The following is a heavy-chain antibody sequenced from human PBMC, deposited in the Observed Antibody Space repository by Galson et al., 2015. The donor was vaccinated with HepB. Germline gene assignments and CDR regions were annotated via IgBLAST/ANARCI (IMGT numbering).Heavy chain of an antibody. J-gene: IGHJ4*02. D-gene: IGHD6-13*01. CDR3: ARLTAAAGWFGFDY. CDR1: GFTVSSNY. V-gene: IGHV3-66*01. Sequence: SLRLSCAASGFTVSSNYMSWVRQAPGKGLEWVSVIYSGGSTYYADSVKGRFTISRDNSKNTLYLQMNSLSAEDTAVYYCARLTAAAGWFGFDYWGQGTLVTVSS. CDR2: IYSGGST.